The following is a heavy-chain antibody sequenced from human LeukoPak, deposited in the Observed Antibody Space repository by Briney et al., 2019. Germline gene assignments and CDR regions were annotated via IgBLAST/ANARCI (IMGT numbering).Heavy chain of an antibody. J-gene: IGHJ4*02. V-gene: IGHV1-46*01. CDR2: INPSGGST. CDR3: ARVGGGGWGYYFDY. Sequence: ASVKVPCKASGYTFTSYYMHWVRQAPGQGLEWMGVINPSGGSTSYAQKFQGRVTMTRDMSTSTVYMELSSLRSEDTAVYYCARVGGGGWGYYFDYWGQGTLVTVSS. D-gene: IGHD3-16*01. CDR1: GYTFTSYY.